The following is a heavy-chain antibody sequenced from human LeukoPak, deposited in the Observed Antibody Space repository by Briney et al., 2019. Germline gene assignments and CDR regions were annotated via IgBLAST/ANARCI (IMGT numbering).Heavy chain of an antibody. CDR3: ARDWGRGYQRSFDY. J-gene: IGHJ4*02. V-gene: IGHV4-34*01. Sequence: SETLSLTCAVYGGSFSGYYWSWIRQPPGKGLESIGEINHSGSTNYNPSLKSRVTISVDTSKNQFSLKLNSVTAADTAVYYCARDWGRGYQRSFDYWGQGTLVTVSS. CDR2: INHSGST. CDR1: GGSFSGYY. D-gene: IGHD3-22*01.